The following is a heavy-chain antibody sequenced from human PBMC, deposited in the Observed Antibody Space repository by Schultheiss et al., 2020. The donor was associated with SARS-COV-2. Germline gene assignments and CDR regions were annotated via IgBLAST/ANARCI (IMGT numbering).Heavy chain of an antibody. CDR2: IIPIFGTA. CDR3: ASRGSYGQYWFDP. D-gene: IGHD1-26*01. CDR1: GYTFTSYG. Sequence: SVKVSCKASGYTFTSYGISWVRQAPGQGLEWMGGIIPIFGTANYAQKFQGRVTITADESTSTAYMELSSLRSEDTAVYYCASRGSYGQYWFDPWGQGTLVTVSS. J-gene: IGHJ5*02. V-gene: IGHV1-69*13.